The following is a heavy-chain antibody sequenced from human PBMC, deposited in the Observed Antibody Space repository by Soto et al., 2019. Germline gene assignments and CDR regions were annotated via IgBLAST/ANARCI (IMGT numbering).Heavy chain of an antibody. Sequence: QVQLVESGGGVVQPGRSLRLSCAASGFTFSSDGMHWVRQAPGKGLEWVAVIWYDGSNKYYADSVKGRFTISRDNSKNTLYLQMNSLRAEDTAVYYCARDILATKQGYYYYGMDVWGQGTTVTVSS. J-gene: IGHJ6*02. V-gene: IGHV3-33*01. CDR1: GFTFSSDG. CDR3: ARDILATKQGYYYYGMDV. CDR2: IWYDGSNK. D-gene: IGHD5-12*01.